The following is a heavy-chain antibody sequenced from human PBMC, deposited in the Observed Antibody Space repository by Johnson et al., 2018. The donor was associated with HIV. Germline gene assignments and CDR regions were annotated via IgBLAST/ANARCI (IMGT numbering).Heavy chain of an antibody. Sequence: QVQLVESGGGVVQPGRSLRLSCAASGFTFRDYYMSWIRQAPGKGLEWVSYISSSGTTKYYADSVKGRFTISRDNTKNSLFLLMNSLRPEDTAVYYCARDSTPWGGDYVGYAFDIWGQGTMVTVSS. CDR3: ARDSTPWGGDYVGYAFDI. CDR2: ISSSGTTK. D-gene: IGHD4-17*01. V-gene: IGHV3-11*04. J-gene: IGHJ3*02. CDR1: GFTFRDYY.